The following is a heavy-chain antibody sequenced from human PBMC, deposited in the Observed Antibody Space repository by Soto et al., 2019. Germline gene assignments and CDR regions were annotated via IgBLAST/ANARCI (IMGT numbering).Heavy chain of an antibody. CDR2: IYPGDSDT. D-gene: IGHD6-6*01. V-gene: IGHV5-51*01. CDR3: ARGPLPEGGSSEFYS. J-gene: IGHJ5*01. CDR1: GYSFTSYW. Sequence: GESLKISCKGSGYSFTSYWIGWVRQMPGKGLEWMGIIYPGDSDTRYSPSFQGQVTISADKSISTAYLQWSSLKASDTAMYYCARGPLPEGGSSEFYSLGQETLLTISS.